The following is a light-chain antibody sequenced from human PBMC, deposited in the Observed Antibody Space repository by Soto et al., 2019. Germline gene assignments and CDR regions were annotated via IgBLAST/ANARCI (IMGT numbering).Light chain of an antibody. CDR2: DAS. V-gene: IGKV3-11*01. CDR1: QSFSSSY. Sequence: EIVLTQSPGTLSLSPGERATLSCRASQSFSSSYLAWYQQKPGQAPRLLIYDASNRATGIPARFSGSGSGTDFTLNISSLEPEDFAVYYCQQRNNWPAISFGQGTRLEIK. J-gene: IGKJ5*01. CDR3: QQRNNWPAIS.